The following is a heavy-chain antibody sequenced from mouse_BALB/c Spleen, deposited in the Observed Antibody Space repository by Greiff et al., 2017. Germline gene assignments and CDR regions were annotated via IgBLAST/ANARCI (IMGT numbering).Heavy chain of an antibody. CDR2: ISYDGSN. D-gene: IGHD1-1*01. J-gene: IGHJ1*01. CDR1: GYSITSGYY. Sequence: EVKLVESGPGLVKPSQSLSLTCSVTGYSITSGYYWNWIRQFPGNKLEWMGYISYDGSNNYNPSLKNRISITRDTSKNQFFLKLNSVTTEDTATYYWARDPIGADGSSSRYFDVWGAGTTVTVSS. V-gene: IGHV3-6*02. CDR3: ARDPIGADGSSSRYFDV.